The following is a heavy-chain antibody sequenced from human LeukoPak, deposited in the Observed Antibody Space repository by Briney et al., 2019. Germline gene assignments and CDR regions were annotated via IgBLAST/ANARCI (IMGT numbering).Heavy chain of an antibody. CDR3: ARDYRGSGWSYYFDY. CDR2: SNWNGGST. V-gene: IGHV3-20*04. J-gene: IGHJ4*02. Sequence: PRGSLRLSCAASGFTFDDYGMSWVRQAPGKGLEWVSGSNWNGGSTGYADSVKGRFTISRDKAKNSMYLQMNSLRAEDTALYYCARDYRGSGWSYYFDYWGQGTLVTVSS. CDR1: GFTFDDYG. D-gene: IGHD6-19*01.